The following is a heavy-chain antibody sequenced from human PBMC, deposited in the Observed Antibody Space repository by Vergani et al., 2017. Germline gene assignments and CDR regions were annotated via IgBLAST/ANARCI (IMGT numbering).Heavy chain of an antibody. CDR3: ARSYYYDSSWFDP. J-gene: IGHJ5*02. CDR1: GFTFSNAW. V-gene: IGHV3-15*01. Sequence: EVQLVESGGGLVKPGGSLRLSCAASGFTFSNAWMSWVRQAPGKGLEWVGRIKSKTDGGTTDYAAPVKGRFTISRDDSKNTLYLQMNSLKTEDTAVYYCARSYYYDSSWFDPWGQGTLVTVSS. CDR2: IKSKTDGGTT. D-gene: IGHD3-22*01.